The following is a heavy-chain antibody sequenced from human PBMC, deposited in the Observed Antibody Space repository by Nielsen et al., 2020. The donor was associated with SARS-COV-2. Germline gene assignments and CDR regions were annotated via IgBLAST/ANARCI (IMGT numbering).Heavy chain of an antibody. D-gene: IGHD6-6*01. CDR2: INSDGSST. J-gene: IGHJ5*02. CDR3: ATQSIAARRGFDP. V-gene: IGHV3-74*01. Sequence: WIRQPPGKGLVWVSRINSDGSSTSYADSVKGRFTISRDNAKNTLYLQMNSLRAEDTAVYYCATQSIAARRGFDPWGQGTLVTVSS.